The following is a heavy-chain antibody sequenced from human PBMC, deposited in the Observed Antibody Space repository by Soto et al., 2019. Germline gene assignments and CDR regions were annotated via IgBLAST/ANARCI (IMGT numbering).Heavy chain of an antibody. CDR3: ASGGYGSAGMDV. D-gene: IGHD5-12*01. CDR2: IYYSGST. CDR1: GGSISSGGYY. J-gene: IGHJ6*02. V-gene: IGHV4-31*03. Sequence: SETLSLTCTVSGGSISSGGYYWSWIRQHPGKGLEWIGYIYYSGSTYYNPSLKSRVAISVDTSKNQFSLKLSSVTAADTAVYYCASGGYGSAGMDVWGQGTTVTVSS.